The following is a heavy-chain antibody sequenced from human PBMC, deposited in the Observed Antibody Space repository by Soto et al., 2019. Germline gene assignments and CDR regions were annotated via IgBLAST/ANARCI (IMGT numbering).Heavy chain of an antibody. V-gene: IGHV3-73*01. CDR2: IRSKANSYAT. J-gene: IGHJ6*02. D-gene: IGHD3-22*01. Sequence: EVQLVESGGGLVQPGGSLRLSCAASGFTFRDHYMDWVRQAPGKGLEWVGRIRSKANSYATAYAASVKGRFTISRDDSKNTAYLQMNSLKTEDTAVYYCTRHQSTYYYDSSGYVGYYYYGMDVWGQGTTVTVSS. CDR3: TRHQSTYYYDSSGYVGYYYYGMDV. CDR1: GFTFRDHY.